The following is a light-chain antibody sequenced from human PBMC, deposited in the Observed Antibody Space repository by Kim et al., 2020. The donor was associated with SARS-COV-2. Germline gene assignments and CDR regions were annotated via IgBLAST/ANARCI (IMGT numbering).Light chain of an antibody. CDR1: SSNIGSNY. J-gene: IGLJ2*01. Sequence: QSVLTQPPSASGTPWQSVTISCSGISSNIGSNYVYWYQQFPGTAPKLLIYRNNLRPSGVPDRFSGSKSGTSASLAISGLRSEDEADYYCASWDDSLSGVIFGGGTQLTVL. V-gene: IGLV1-47*01. CDR3: ASWDDSLSGVI. CDR2: RNN.